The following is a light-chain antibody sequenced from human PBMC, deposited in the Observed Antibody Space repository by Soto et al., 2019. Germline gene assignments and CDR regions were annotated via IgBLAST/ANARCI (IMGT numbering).Light chain of an antibody. CDR3: QQYYTSPS. V-gene: IGKV1-5*01. J-gene: IGKJ1*01. CDR1: QTISTW. CDR2: AAS. Sequence: DIQVTQSPPTLSASVGDRVTITCRASQTISTWMAWYQQKPGKAPKLLIYAASTLQSGVPSRFSGSGSGTDFTLTISRLQSEDFATYYCQQYYTSPSFGQGTKVDIK.